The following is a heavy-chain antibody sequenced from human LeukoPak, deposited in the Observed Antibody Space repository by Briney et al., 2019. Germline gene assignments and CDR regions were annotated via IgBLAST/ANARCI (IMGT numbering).Heavy chain of an antibody. CDR2: IYYGGST. Sequence: SQTLSLTCTVSGGSISSGDYYWGWIRQPPGKGLEWIGYIYYGGSTYYNPSLKSRVTISVDTSKNQFSLKLSSVTAADTAVYYCARLDSSGYSPIFDYWGQGTLVTVSS. CDR1: GGSISSGDYY. D-gene: IGHD3-22*01. CDR3: ARLDSSGYSPIFDY. V-gene: IGHV4-30-4*01. J-gene: IGHJ4*02.